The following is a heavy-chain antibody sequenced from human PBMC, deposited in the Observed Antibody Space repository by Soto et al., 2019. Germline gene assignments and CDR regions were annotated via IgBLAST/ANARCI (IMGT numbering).Heavy chain of an antibody. CDR3: ARDPSDLWEPDQYFPH. Sequence: GGSLRLSCAASGFTFSSYSMNWVRQAPGKGLEWVSSISSSSRHIYYADSVKGRFTISRDNAKNSLYLQMNSLRAEDTAMYFCARDPSDLWEPDQYFPHWGQGTLVTVSS. V-gene: IGHV3-21*01. CDR1: GFTFSSYS. D-gene: IGHD1-26*01. CDR2: ISSSSRHI. J-gene: IGHJ1*01.